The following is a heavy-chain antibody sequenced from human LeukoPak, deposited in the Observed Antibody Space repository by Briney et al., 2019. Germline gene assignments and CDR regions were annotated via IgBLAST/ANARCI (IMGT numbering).Heavy chain of an antibody. D-gene: IGHD3-16*01. J-gene: IGHJ4*02. V-gene: IGHV5-51*01. CDR3: ARQKGATQDFDY. CDR1: GYSFTSFW. Sequence: GESLKISCKGSGYSFTSFWIDWVRQMPGKGLEWMGIIYPGDSETTYSPSFQGQVTISADKSINTAYLQWSSLKASDTAMYYCARQKGATQDFDYWGQGTLVTVSS. CDR2: IYPGDSET.